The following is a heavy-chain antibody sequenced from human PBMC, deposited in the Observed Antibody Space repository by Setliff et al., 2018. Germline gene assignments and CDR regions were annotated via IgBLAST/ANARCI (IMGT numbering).Heavy chain of an antibody. CDR3: AREATGGYSYFDY. CDR1: GGSFSGYY. V-gene: IGHV4-34*01. CDR2: INHSGST. J-gene: IGHJ4*02. D-gene: IGHD5-18*01. Sequence: PSETLSLTCAVYGGSFSGYYWSWIRQPPGKGLEWIGEINHSGSTNYNPSLKSRVTISVDTSKNQFSLKLSSVTAADTAVYYCAREATGGYSYFDYWGQGTLVTVSS.